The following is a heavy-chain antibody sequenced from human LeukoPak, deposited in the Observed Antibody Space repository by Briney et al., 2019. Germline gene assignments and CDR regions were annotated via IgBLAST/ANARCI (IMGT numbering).Heavy chain of an antibody. J-gene: IGHJ3*02. CDR2: IYYSGST. Sequence: PSETLSLTCTVSGGSVSSGSYYWSWIRQPPGKGLEWIGYIYYSGSTNYNPSLKSRVTISVDTSKNQFSLKLSSVTAADTAVYYCARLLVVGGDGYAFDIWGQGTMVTVSS. D-gene: IGHD1-26*01. V-gene: IGHV4-61*01. CDR3: ARLLVVGGDGYAFDI. CDR1: GGSVSSGSYY.